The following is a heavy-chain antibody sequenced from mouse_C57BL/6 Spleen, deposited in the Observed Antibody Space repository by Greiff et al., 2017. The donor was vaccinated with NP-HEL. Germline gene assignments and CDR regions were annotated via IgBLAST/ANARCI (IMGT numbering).Heavy chain of an antibody. D-gene: IGHD1-1*01. CDR3: ARCTTDSNTLVAY. CDR1: GYTFTSYW. J-gene: IGHJ3*01. CDR2: IDPSDSST. V-gene: IGHV1-50*01. Sequence: VQLQQPGAELVKPGASVKLSCKASGYTFTSYWMQWVKQRPGQGLEWIGEIDPSDSSTNYNQKLKGKATLTVDTSSSTAYMQLSSLTSEDSAVYYCARCTTDSNTLVAYWGQGTLVTVSA.